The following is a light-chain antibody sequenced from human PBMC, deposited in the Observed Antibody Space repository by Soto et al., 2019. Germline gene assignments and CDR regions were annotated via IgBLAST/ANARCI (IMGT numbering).Light chain of an antibody. CDR3: ASWDDSLNGFVV. CDR2: SNN. V-gene: IGLV1-44*01. J-gene: IGLJ2*01. Sequence: QSALTQPPSASGTPGQRVTISCSGSSSNIGSNTVTWYQQLPGTAPKLLIYSNNQRPSGVPDRFSGSKSGTSASLAISGLQSEDEADYYCASWDDSLNGFVVFGGGTKVTV. CDR1: SSNIGSNT.